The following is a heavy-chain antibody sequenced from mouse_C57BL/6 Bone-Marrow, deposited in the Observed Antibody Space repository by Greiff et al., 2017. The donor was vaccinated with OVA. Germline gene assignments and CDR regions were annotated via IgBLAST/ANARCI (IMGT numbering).Heavy chain of an antibody. CDR2: ISYDGSN. Sequence: EVQRVESGPGLVKPSQSLSLTCSVTGYSITSGYYWNWIRQFPGNKLEWMGYISYDGSNNYNPSLKNRISITRDTSKNQFFLKLNSVTTEDTATYYCASAYDGYFYYAMDYWGQGTSVTVSS. D-gene: IGHD2-3*01. V-gene: IGHV3-6*01. CDR3: ASAYDGYFYYAMDY. CDR1: GYSITSGYY. J-gene: IGHJ4*01.